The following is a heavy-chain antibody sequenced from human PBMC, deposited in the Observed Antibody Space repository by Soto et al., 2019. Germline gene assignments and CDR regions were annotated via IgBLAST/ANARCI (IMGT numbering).Heavy chain of an antibody. V-gene: IGHV3-23*01. D-gene: IGHD2-2*01. J-gene: IGHJ4*02. CDR1: GFVFSDYA. CDR3: ASVPIWCGSSSCYTEGFDS. Sequence: EVQLLDSGGGWVQPGGSLRLSCVASGFVFSDYAMSWVRQAPGKGLEWVSAISAGGSDTYYADSVKGRFTVSRVNSKNALYRQMNTLRAADTAIYYCASVPIWCGSSSCYTEGFDSWGQGTLVTVSS. CDR2: ISAGGSDT.